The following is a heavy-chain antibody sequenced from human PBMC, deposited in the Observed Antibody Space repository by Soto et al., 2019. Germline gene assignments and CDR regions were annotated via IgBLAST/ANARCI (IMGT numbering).Heavy chain of an antibody. J-gene: IGHJ4*02. D-gene: IGHD3-10*01. CDR2: IYYNGST. CDR3: ASCTLSGDYGFDY. CDR1: GGSISSGGYY. Sequence: SETLSLTCTVSGGSISSGGYYWSWIRQHPGKGLEWIGYIYYNGSTYYNPSLKSRVTISVDTSKNQFSLKLSSVTAADTAVYYCASCTLSGDYGFDYWGQGTLVTVSS. V-gene: IGHV4-31*03.